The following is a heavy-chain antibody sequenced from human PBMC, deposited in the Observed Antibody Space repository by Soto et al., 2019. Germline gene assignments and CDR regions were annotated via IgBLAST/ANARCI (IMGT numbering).Heavy chain of an antibody. D-gene: IGHD1-7*01. Sequence: GVSLRLSCAASGFIVSDNYMTWVRQAPVKGLEWVSVIYSGGSTFYADSVKGRFSISRDNSKNTLYLQMNGLRAEDTAVYYCARGHRPEYYWNYAIDYWGQGTLVTVSS. J-gene: IGHJ4*02. V-gene: IGHV3-66*01. CDR2: IYSGGST. CDR1: GFIVSDNY. CDR3: ARGHRPEYYWNYAIDY.